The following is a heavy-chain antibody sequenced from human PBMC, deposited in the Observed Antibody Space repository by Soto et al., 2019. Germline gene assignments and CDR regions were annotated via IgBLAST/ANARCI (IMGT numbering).Heavy chain of an antibody. Sequence: GGSLKISCKGSGYSFTSYWNGWGRQRPGKGLGWMGILYPGDSDTRYSPSFQGQVTISPDKSISTAYLQWSSLKASDTAMYYCARPSGDWWFDPWGQGTLVTVSS. CDR3: ARPSGDWWFDP. D-gene: IGHD7-27*01. V-gene: IGHV5-51*01. J-gene: IGHJ5*02. CDR2: LYPGDSDT. CDR1: GYSFTSYW.